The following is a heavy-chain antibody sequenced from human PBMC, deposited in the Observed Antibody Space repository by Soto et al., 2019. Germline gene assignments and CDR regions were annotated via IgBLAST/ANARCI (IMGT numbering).Heavy chain of an antibody. CDR3: AREEGKYYYDSSGYYDA. CDR1: GGSISSYY. CDR2: IYYSGST. J-gene: IGHJ5*02. Sequence: PSETLSLTCTVSGGSISSYYWSWIRQPPGKGLEWIGYIYYSGSTNYNPSLKSRVTISVDTSKNQFSLKLSSVTAADTAVYYCAREEGKYYYDSSGYYDAWGQGTLVTVSS. D-gene: IGHD3-22*01. V-gene: IGHV4-59*01.